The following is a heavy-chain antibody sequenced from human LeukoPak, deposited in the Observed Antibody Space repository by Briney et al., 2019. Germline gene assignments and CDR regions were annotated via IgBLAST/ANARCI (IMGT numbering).Heavy chain of an antibody. J-gene: IGHJ4*02. CDR1: GFTFSDYV. V-gene: IGHV3-64D*09. Sequence: GGSLRLSCSASGFTFSDYVMYWVRQAPGKGLEYVSAISSNGGTTYYADSVKGRFTISRDNSKNTLYLQMRSLRAEDTAVYYCVNNYGSGSRHFDYWGQGTLVTVSS. D-gene: IGHD3-10*01. CDR3: VNNYGSGSRHFDY. CDR2: ISSNGGTT.